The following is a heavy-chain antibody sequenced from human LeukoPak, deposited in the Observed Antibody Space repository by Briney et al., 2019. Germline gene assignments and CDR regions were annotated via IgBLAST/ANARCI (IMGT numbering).Heavy chain of an antibody. CDR1: GFTFSNAW. V-gene: IGHV3-15*01. CDR2: IKSKTDGGTT. D-gene: IGHD3-10*01. Sequence: GGSLRLSCAASGFTFSNAWMSWVRQAPGKGLEWVGRIKSKTDGGTTDYAAPVKGRFTISRDDSKNTLYLQMNSLKTEDTAVYYCTIDSSLWFGELLPRGYWGQGTLVTVSS. J-gene: IGHJ4*02. CDR3: TIDSSLWFGELLPRGY.